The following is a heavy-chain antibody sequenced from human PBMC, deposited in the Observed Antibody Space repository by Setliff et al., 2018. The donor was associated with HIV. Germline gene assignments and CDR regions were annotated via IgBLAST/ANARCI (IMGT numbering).Heavy chain of an antibody. CDR1: GFTFKTYS. CDR3: ARGRCSDAACFFDN. Sequence: GGSLRPSRVGSGFTFKTYSMNWVRQAPGKGLEWLSYIKTDGGTTYDADSVEGPFTISRDNAKNSLYLKMDNLTVDDTAVYFCARGRCSDAACFFDNWGQGTLVTVSS. D-gene: IGHD3-16*01. CDR2: IKTDGGTT. J-gene: IGHJ4*02. V-gene: IGHV3-48*01.